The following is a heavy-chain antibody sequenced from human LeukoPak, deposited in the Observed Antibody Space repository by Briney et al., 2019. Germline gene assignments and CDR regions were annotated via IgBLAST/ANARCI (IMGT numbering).Heavy chain of an antibody. Sequence: ASEKVSCKASGYTFTSYAMKWVRQAPGQGLEWMGWINTNTGNPTYAQGFTGRFVFSLDTSVSTAYLQISSLKAEDTAVYYCARVDDYDSSGYYLRPKYFQHWGQGTLVTVSS. D-gene: IGHD3-22*01. V-gene: IGHV7-4-1*02. CDR3: ARVDDYDSSGYYLRPKYFQH. CDR1: GYTFTSYA. CDR2: INTNTGNP. J-gene: IGHJ1*01.